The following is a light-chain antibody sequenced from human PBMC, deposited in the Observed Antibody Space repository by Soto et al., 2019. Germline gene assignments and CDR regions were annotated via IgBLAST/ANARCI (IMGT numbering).Light chain of an antibody. V-gene: IGKV1-39*01. Sequence: DIQMTQSPSSLSASVGDRVTITCRASQSISRYLNWYQQKPGKAPKLLIYAASSLQSGVPSRFSGSGSGTDFTLTISSLQPEDFATYSCQHSYSTPPYTFGQGTKLEI. CDR2: AAS. CDR1: QSISRY. J-gene: IGKJ2*01. CDR3: QHSYSTPPYT.